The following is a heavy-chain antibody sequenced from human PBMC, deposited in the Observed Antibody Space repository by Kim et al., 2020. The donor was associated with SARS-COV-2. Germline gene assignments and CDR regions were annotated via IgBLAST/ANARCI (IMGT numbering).Heavy chain of an antibody. CDR3: TRFGSGSYSPMAYYYGMDV. D-gene: IGHD3-10*01. CDR2: IRSKAYGGNT. Sequence: GGSLRLSCTASGFTFGDYAMSWFRQAPGKGLEWVGFIRSKAYGGNTEYAASVKGRFTISRDDSKSIAYLQMNSLKTEDTAVYYCTRFGSGSYSPMAYYYGMDVWGQGTTVTVSS. J-gene: IGHJ6*02. V-gene: IGHV3-49*03. CDR1: GFTFGDYA.